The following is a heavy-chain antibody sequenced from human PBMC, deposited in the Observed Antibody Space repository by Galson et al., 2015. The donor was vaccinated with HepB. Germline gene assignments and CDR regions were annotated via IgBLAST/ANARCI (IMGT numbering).Heavy chain of an antibody. CDR3: AKVGSTAAVGTSDY. CDR2: ISGSSSHT. CDR1: GFTFSDYY. J-gene: IGHJ4*02. Sequence: SLRLSCAASGFTFSDYYMSWIRQAPGKGPEWVSYISGSSSHTNYAESVKGRFTISRDNAENSVYLQMDSLRDEDTAVYYCAKVGSTAAVGTSDYWGQGTLVTVSS. D-gene: IGHD6-13*01. V-gene: IGHV3-11*05.